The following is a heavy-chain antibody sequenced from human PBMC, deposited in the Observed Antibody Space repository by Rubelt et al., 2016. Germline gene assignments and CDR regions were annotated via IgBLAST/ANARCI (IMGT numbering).Heavy chain of an antibody. V-gene: IGHV3-48*03. CDR3: ARSDIVATITDY. Sequence: EVQLVESGGGLVQPGGSLRLSCAASGFTFSSYDMNWVRQAPGKGLEWVSYISSSGSTIYYADSVKGRFTISRDNAKNSLYLQMNSPRAEDTAVYYCARSDIVATITDYWGQGTLVTVSS. CDR2: ISSSGSTI. CDR1: GFTFSSYD. J-gene: IGHJ4*02. D-gene: IGHD5-12*01.